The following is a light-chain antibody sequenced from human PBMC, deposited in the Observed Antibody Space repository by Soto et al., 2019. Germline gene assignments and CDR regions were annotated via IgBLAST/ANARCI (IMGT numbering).Light chain of an antibody. V-gene: IGLV1-44*01. CDR1: SSNIGSNT. J-gene: IGLJ1*01. CDR2: TAG. CDR3: SAWDNSLNGYV. Sequence: QSVLTQPLSVSASPGQRVTISCSGVSSNIGSNTVAWYQHLPGTAPPRLIFTAGQRPSVVPGRFSGSKSGTSASLAISGLQSEDEGDYYCSAWDNSLNGYVFGPGTKLTVL.